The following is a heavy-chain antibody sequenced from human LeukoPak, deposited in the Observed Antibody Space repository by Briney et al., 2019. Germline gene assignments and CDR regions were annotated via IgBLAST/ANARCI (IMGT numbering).Heavy chain of an antibody. D-gene: IGHD4-11*01. V-gene: IGHV4-30-4*08. CDR2: IYYSGST. Sequence: SQTLSLTCTVSGGSISSGDYYWSWIRQPPGKGLEWIGCIYYSGSTYYNPSLKSRVTISVDTSKNQFSLKLSSVTAADTAVYYCATQGNYGPYYYYYMDVWGKGTTVTVSS. J-gene: IGHJ6*03. CDR3: ATQGNYGPYYYYYMDV. CDR1: GGSISSGDYY.